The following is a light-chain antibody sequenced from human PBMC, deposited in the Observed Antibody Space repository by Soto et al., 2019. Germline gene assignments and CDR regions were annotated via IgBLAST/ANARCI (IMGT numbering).Light chain of an antibody. CDR3: AAWDDRLNAYL. CDR2: SNN. V-gene: IGLV1-44*01. J-gene: IGLJ1*01. CDR1: SSKIGSNT. Sequence: QSVLTQPPSASGTPGQRVTISCSGSSSKIGSNTVNWYQQLPGTAPKLLIYSNNQRPSGVPDRFSGSKSGTSASLAISGLQSEDEVDYYCAAWDDRLNAYLFGTGTNVTVL.